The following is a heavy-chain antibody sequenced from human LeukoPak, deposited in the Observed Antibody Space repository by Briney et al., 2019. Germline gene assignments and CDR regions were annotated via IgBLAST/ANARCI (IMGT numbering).Heavy chain of an antibody. V-gene: IGHV1-8*01. J-gene: IGHJ6*03. CDR2: MNPNSGNT. CDR1: GYTFTSYD. Sequence: VASVKVSCKASGYTFTSYDINWVRQATGQGLEWMGWMNPNSGNTGYAQKFQGRVTMTRNTSISTAYMELSSLRSEDTAVYYCARVEETYYDFWSGPRRPMDVWGKGTTVTVSS. CDR3: ARVEETYYDFWSGPRRPMDV. D-gene: IGHD3-3*01.